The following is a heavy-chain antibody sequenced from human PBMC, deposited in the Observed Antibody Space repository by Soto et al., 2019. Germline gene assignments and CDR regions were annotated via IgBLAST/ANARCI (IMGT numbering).Heavy chain of an antibody. CDR2: IYYSGST. Sequence: SETLSLTCSVSADSISSYYWSWIRQPPGKGLEWIAYIYYSGSTAYNPSLKSRVSISVDTSKNQFSLKLSSVTAADTAVYYCARHLSTTAAPLPFDCWGQGTLVTVSS. D-gene: IGHD1-1*01. J-gene: IGHJ4*02. CDR3: ARHLSTTAAPLPFDC. CDR1: ADSISSYY. V-gene: IGHV4-59*08.